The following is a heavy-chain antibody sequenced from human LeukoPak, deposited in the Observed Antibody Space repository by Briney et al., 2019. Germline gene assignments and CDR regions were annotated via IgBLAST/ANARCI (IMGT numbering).Heavy chain of an antibody. V-gene: IGHV1-18*04. Sequence: GASVKVSCKASGYTFTSYGISWVRQAPGQGLEWMGSISPYNGNTNYAERLQGRVIMTTDTSTSTAYMELSSLRSEDTAVYYCARRTTTVTGGGYMDVWGKGTTVTVSS. CDR1: GYTFTSYG. D-gene: IGHD4-11*01. CDR2: ISPYNGNT. J-gene: IGHJ6*03. CDR3: ARRTTTVTGGGYMDV.